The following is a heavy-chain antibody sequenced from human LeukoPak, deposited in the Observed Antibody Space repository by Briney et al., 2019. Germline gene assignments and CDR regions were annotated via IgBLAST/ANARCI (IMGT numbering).Heavy chain of an antibody. CDR3: ARVHCSTTNCYENYFDY. CDR2: IWNDGSNR. V-gene: IGHV3-33*01. Sequence: GGSLRLSCAASGFTFSNYAIHWVRQSPVKGPEWVAVIWNDGSNRYNVDSVKGRFTISRDNSKNTVYLHINSLTADDTAVYYCARVHCSTTNCYENYFDYWGQGTLVTVSS. J-gene: IGHJ4*02. D-gene: IGHD2-2*01. CDR1: GFTFSNYA.